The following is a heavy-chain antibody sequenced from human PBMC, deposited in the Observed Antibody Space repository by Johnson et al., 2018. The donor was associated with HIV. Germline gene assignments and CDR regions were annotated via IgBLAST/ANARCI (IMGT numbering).Heavy chain of an antibody. CDR2: IWYDGSNK. CDR1: GFTFSSYG. CDR3: AKQGGSRLHLWVDAFDI. V-gene: IGHV3-33*06. D-gene: IGHD5-18*01. J-gene: IGHJ3*02. Sequence: QVQLVESGGGVVQPGRSLRLSCAASGFTFSSYGMHWVRQAPGKGLEWVAVIWYDGSNKYYADSVKGRFIISRDNSKNTLYLQMNRLRAEDTAVYYCAKQGGSRLHLWVDAFDIWGQGTMVTVSS.